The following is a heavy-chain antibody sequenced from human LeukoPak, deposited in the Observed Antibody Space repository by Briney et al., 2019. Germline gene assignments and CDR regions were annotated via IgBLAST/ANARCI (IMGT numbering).Heavy chain of an antibody. Sequence: GGSLRLSCAASGFTFSSYSMNWVRQAPGKGLEWVSSISSSSSYIYYADSVKGRFTISRDNAKNTLYLQMNSLRAEDTAVYYCATLKTMVTNDAFDIWGQGTMVTVSS. D-gene: IGHD4/OR15-4a*01. CDR2: ISSSSSYI. CDR3: ATLKTMVTNDAFDI. J-gene: IGHJ3*02. CDR1: GFTFSSYS. V-gene: IGHV3-21*01.